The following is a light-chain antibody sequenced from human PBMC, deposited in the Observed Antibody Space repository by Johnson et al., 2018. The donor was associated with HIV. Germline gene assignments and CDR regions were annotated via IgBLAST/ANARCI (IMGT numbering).Light chain of an antibody. CDR1: SSNIGDNY. V-gene: IGLV1-51*02. CDR2: ENT. J-gene: IGLJ1*01. CDR3: GTWDSSLSAGF. Sequence: QSVLTQPPSVSAAPGQKVTISCSGSSSNIGDNYVSWYQQLPGTAPKLLIYENTKRPSGIPDRFSGSKSGTSATLGITGLQTGDEGDYYCGTWDSSLSAGFFGTGTKVTVL.